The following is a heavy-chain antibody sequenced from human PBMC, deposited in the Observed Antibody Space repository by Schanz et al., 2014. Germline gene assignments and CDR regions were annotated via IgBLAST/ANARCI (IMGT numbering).Heavy chain of an antibody. J-gene: IGHJ4*02. D-gene: IGHD3-10*01. Sequence: QVQLIQSGAEVKKPGASVKVSCTASGYTFTSYDINWVRQAPGQGLEWLGRMNPNSGNPGFAQKFRGRVTMTTDTSTSTVYMELRSLTADDTAVYFCARDYSGSGSHYVFDHWGQGTLVTVSS. CDR1: GYTFTSYD. CDR2: MNPNSGNP. CDR3: ARDYSGSGSHYVFDH. V-gene: IGHV1-8*01.